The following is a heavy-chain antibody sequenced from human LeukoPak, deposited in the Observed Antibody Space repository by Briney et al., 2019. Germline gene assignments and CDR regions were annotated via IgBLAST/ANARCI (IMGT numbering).Heavy chain of an antibody. Sequence: ASVTVSFKASGYTFTVYYMHWVRQAPGQGLEWMGWINPNSGGTNYAQKFQGRVTMTRDTSISTAYMELSRLRSDDTAVYYCARDQSWNVALLPYDAFDIWGQGTMVTVSS. J-gene: IGHJ3*02. CDR2: INPNSGGT. CDR1: GYTFTVYY. D-gene: IGHD1-1*01. V-gene: IGHV1-2*02. CDR3: ARDQSWNVALLPYDAFDI.